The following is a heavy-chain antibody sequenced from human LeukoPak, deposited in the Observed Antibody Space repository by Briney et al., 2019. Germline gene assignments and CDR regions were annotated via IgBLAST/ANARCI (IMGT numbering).Heavy chain of an antibody. CDR1: GFTFSSYW. Sequence: GGSLRLSCVASGFTFSSYWMHWVRQDPRKGLVWVSRISGDGRNINYADSVRGRFTISRDNAKNSLYLQMNSLRAEDTAVYYCARDACSSTSCYSPPFDYWGQGTLVTVSS. V-gene: IGHV3-74*01. CDR2: ISGDGRNI. CDR3: ARDACSSTSCYSPPFDY. J-gene: IGHJ4*02. D-gene: IGHD2-2*01.